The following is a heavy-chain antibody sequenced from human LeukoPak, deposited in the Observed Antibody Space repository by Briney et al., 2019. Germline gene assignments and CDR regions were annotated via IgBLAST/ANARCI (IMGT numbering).Heavy chain of an antibody. CDR2: IYYSGST. D-gene: IGHD6-13*01. Sequence: SETLSLTCAVYGGSFSPYYWSWIRQPPGKGLEWIGSIYYSGSTYYNPSLKSRVTISVDTSKNQFSLKLSSVTAADTAVYYCARHGSYSSSFGYFDYWGQGTLATVSS. V-gene: IGHV4-39*01. J-gene: IGHJ4*02. CDR1: GGSFSPYY. CDR3: ARHGSYSSSFGYFDY.